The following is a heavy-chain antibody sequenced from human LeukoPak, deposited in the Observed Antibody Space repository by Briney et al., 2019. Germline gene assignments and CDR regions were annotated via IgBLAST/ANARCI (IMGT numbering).Heavy chain of an antibody. CDR3: ARDFLRSRGSY. V-gene: IGHV3-53*01. D-gene: IGHD2-15*01. Sequence: PGGSLRLSCAASGFTVSSNYMSWVRQAPGKGLEWASVIYSDGRTYYADSVKGRFTISRDNSKNTLYLQMNSLRAEDTAVYYCARDFLRSRGSYWAQGTLVTVSS. CDR2: IYSDGRT. J-gene: IGHJ4*02. CDR1: GFTVSSNY.